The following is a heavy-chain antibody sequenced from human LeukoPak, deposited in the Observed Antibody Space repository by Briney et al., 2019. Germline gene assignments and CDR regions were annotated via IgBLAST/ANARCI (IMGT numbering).Heavy chain of an antibody. CDR3: ARSAGKYAMDV. J-gene: IGHJ6*02. V-gene: IGHV3-30-3*01. D-gene: IGHD6-13*01. CDR2: ISYDVSNK. CDR1: GFTFRIYD. Sequence: GGSLRLSCAASGFTFRIYDLHWVRQAPGKGLEWVALISYDVSNKHYTDSVKGRFTISRDNSKNTIDLHMNSLRAEDTAVYYCARSAGKYAMDVWGQGTTVTVSS.